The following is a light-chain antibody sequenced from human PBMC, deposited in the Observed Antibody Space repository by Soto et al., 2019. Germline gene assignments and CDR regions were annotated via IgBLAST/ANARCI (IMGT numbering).Light chain of an antibody. CDR2: GAS. J-gene: IGKJ2*01. Sequence: GDSVPVTCRASQSINLYLNWYQQKPGKAPTLLIYGASTLQSGVPSSFSGGGSRTDFTLTISSLQTEDFATYYCQQSYRSPYTFGQGTKLEI. V-gene: IGKV1-39*01. CDR3: QQSYRSPYT. CDR1: QSINLY.